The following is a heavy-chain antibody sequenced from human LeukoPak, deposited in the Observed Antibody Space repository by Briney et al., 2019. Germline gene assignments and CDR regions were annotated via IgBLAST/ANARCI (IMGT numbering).Heavy chain of an antibody. J-gene: IGHJ4*02. D-gene: IGHD6-19*01. V-gene: IGHV1-18*01. CDR1: GYTFTSYG. CDR3: ARDLRIAVAGNFLFDY. Sequence: ASVKVSCKASGYTFTSYGISWVRQAPGQGLEWMGWISAYNGNTNYAQKLQGRVTMTTDTSTSTAYMELRSLRFDDTAVYYCARDLRIAVAGNFLFDYWGQGTLVTVSS. CDR2: ISAYNGNT.